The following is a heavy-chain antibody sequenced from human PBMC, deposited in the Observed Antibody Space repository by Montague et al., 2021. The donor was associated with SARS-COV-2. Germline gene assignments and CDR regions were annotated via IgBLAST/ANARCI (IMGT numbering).Heavy chain of an antibody. CDR2: ISTTGANT. CDR1: GFTFSSYG. Sequence: SWRLSCVASGFTFSSYGMNWVRQAPGKGLEWVSAISTTGANTYYAGSVKGRFTISRDNSKNTLYLQLNSLRDEDTAVYYCAKEGVVVGADGFDYWGQGTMVIASS. J-gene: IGHJ3*01. D-gene: IGHD3-22*01. CDR3: AKEGVVVGADGFDY. V-gene: IGHV3-23*01.